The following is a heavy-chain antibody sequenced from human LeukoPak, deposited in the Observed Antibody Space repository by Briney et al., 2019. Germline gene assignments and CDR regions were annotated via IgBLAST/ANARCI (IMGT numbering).Heavy chain of an antibody. D-gene: IGHD6-13*01. V-gene: IGHV4-4*09. Sequence: SETLSLTCTVSGASIRSYQWSWIRQPPGKGLEWIGHINTSGGTNYNPSLKSRITFSVDTSRDQFSLKLSSVTAADTAVYYCARDRLAAAGRKDVWGKGTTVTVSS. CDR2: INTSGGT. CDR1: GASIRSYQ. J-gene: IGHJ6*04. CDR3: ARDRLAAAGRKDV.